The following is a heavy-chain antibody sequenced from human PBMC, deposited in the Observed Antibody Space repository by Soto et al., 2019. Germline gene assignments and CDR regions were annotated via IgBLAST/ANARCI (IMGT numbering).Heavy chain of an antibody. J-gene: IGHJ6*02. V-gene: IGHV3-15*01. CDR3: TTVTGENPSHDYYYYGMDV. CDR2: IKSKTDGGTT. D-gene: IGHD7-27*01. Sequence: GGSLRLSCAASGFTFSNAWMSWVRQAPGKGLEWVGRIKSKTDGGTTDYAAPVKGRFTISRDDSKNTLYLQMNSLKTEDTAVYYCTTVTGENPSHDYYYYGMDVWGQGTTVTVSS. CDR1: GFTFSNAW.